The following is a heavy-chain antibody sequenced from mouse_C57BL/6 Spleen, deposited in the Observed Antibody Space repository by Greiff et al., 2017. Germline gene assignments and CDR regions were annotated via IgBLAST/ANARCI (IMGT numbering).Heavy chain of an antibody. CDR3: AKVDNGSSDC. Sequence: VKLVESGPGLVQPSQSLSITCTVSGFSLTSYGVHWVRQSPGKGLEWLGEIGRGGSTDYNAPFMSRLHNAKDNSKRQVFYKMNSLQANETAISICAKVDNGSSDCWVQDPTLPVSS. V-gene: IGHV2-5*01. CDR1: GFSLTSYG. CDR2: IGRGGST. D-gene: IGHD1-1*01. J-gene: IGHJ2*01.